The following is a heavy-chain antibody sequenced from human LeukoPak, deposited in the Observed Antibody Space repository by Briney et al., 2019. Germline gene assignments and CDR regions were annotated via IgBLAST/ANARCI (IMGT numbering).Heavy chain of an antibody. CDR2: LYSGGST. Sequence: GGSLRLSCAASGFTVSSNYMTWVRQDPGKGLEWVSVLYSGGSTYHADSVKGRFTISRDNSKNTLYLQMNSLRAEDTAVYYCARGGTGYSWFFDYWGQGTLVTVSS. V-gene: IGHV3-53*01. D-gene: IGHD3/OR15-3a*01. CDR1: GFTVSSNY. J-gene: IGHJ4*02. CDR3: ARGGTGYSWFFDY.